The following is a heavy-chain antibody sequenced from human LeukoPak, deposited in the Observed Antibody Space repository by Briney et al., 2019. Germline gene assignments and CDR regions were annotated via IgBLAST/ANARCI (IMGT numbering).Heavy chain of an antibody. D-gene: IGHD3-9*01. CDR1: GGSFSGYY. Sequence: SETLSLTCAVYGGSFSGYYWSWIRQPPGKGLEWIGEINHSGSTNYNPSLKSRVTISVDTSKNQFSLKLSSVTAADTAVYYCARVAYDILTGYYKAYYFDYWGQGTLVTVSS. CDR2: INHSGST. J-gene: IGHJ4*02. CDR3: ARVAYDILTGYYKAYYFDY. V-gene: IGHV4-34*01.